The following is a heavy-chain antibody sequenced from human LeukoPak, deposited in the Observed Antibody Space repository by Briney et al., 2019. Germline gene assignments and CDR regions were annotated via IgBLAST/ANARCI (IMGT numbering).Heavy chain of an antibody. CDR2: ISTSSSYI. J-gene: IGHJ2*01. CDR3: ARDGPYSSGWFGYFDL. V-gene: IGHV3-21*01. Sequence: GGSLRLSCAASGFTFSFYTMNWVRQAPGKGLEWVSSISTSSSYIYYADSVKGRFTISRDNSKNTLYLQMNSLRAEDTAVYYCARDGPYSSGWFGYFDLWGRGTLVTVSS. D-gene: IGHD6-19*01. CDR1: GFTFSFYT.